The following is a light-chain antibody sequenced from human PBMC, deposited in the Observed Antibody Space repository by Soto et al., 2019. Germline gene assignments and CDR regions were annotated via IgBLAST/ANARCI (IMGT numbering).Light chain of an antibody. CDR3: QQRSDWRIT. CDR1: QSVSSS. V-gene: IGKV3-11*01. CDR2: DTS. Sequence: MLFTQAPGTLSLSPEGRATLSCRASQSVSSSLAWYQQKHGQAPRLLISDTSNRATGIPARFSGSGSGTDFTLTISSLEPEDFAVYYCQQRSDWRITFGQGRLLEI. J-gene: IGKJ5*01.